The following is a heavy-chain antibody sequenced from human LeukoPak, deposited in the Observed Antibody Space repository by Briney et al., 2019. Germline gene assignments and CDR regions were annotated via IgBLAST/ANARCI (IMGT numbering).Heavy chain of an antibody. CDR1: GYTFTSYA. V-gene: IGHV1-3*01. CDR3: ARVGDFRYYYYYYMDV. Sequence: ASVKVSCKASGYTFTSYAMHWVRQAPGQRLEWMGWINAGNGNTKYSQEFQGRVTMTTDTSTSTAYMELRSLTSDDTAVYYCARVGDFRYYYYYYMDVWGKGTTVTVSS. CDR2: INAGNGNT. D-gene: IGHD3-16*01. J-gene: IGHJ6*03.